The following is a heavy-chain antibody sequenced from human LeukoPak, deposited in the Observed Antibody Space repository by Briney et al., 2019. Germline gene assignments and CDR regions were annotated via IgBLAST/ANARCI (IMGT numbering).Heavy chain of an antibody. J-gene: IGHJ4*02. V-gene: IGHV1-18*04. CDR1: GYTFTGYY. D-gene: IGHD3-22*01. CDR2: INPNSGNT. CDR3: ARSYYDSSGYYPGDY. Sequence: ASVKVSCKASGYTFTGYYMHWVRQAPGQGLEWMGWINPNSGNTNYAQKLQGRVTMTTDTSTSTAYMELRSLRSDDTAVYYCARSYYDSSGYYPGDYWGQGTLVTVS.